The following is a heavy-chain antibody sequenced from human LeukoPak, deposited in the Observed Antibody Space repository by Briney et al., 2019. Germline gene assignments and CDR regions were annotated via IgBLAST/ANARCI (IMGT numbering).Heavy chain of an antibody. Sequence: SETLSLTCTVSGGSISSYYWSWIRQPPGKGLEWIGYIYYSGSTNYNPSLKSRVTISVDTSKNQFSLKLSSVTAADTAVYYCARARAAYSSSWYGPFDPWGQGTLVTASS. V-gene: IGHV4-59*01. CDR2: IYYSGST. J-gene: IGHJ5*02. CDR3: ARARAAYSSSWYGPFDP. D-gene: IGHD6-13*01. CDR1: GGSISSYY.